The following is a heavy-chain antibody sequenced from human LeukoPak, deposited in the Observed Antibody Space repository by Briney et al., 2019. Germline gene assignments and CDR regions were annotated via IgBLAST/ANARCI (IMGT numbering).Heavy chain of an antibody. J-gene: IGHJ6*03. CDR3: ARESPGIAAAGTVRYYYYYMDV. D-gene: IGHD6-13*01. CDR1: GYTFTSYG. Sequence: ASVKVSCKASGYTFTSYGISWVRQAPGQGLEWMGWISAYNGNTNYAQKLQGRVTMTTDTSTSTAYMELRSLRSDDTAVYYCARESPGIAAAGTVRYYYYYMDVWGKGTTVTVSS. V-gene: IGHV1-18*01. CDR2: ISAYNGNT.